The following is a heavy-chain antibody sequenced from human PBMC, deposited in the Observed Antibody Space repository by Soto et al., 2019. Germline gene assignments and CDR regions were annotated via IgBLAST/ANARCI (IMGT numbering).Heavy chain of an antibody. CDR1: GYTFTSYG. J-gene: IGHJ4*02. V-gene: IGHV1-18*01. CDR3: ARAGVKPYYDILTGYSVY. Sequence: ASVKVSCKASGYTFTSYGISWVRHAPGQGLEWMGWISAYNGNTNYAQKLQGRVTMTTDTSTSTAYMELRSLRSDDTAVYYCARAGVKPYYDILTGYSVYWGQGTLVTVAS. CDR2: ISAYNGNT. D-gene: IGHD3-9*01.